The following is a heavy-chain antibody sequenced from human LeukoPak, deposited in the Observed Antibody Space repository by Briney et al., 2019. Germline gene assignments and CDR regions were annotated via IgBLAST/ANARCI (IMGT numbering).Heavy chain of an antibody. V-gene: IGHV3-53*01. CDR2: IYSGGST. CDR1: GFTVSSSY. CDR3: AKDFNLLWFGELQH. Sequence: GGSLRLSCAASGFTVSSSYMSWVRQAPGKGLEWVSVIYSGGSTYYADSVKGRFTISRDNSKNTLYLQMNGLRAEDTAVYYCAKDFNLLWFGELQHWGQGTLVTVSS. J-gene: IGHJ1*01. D-gene: IGHD3-10*01.